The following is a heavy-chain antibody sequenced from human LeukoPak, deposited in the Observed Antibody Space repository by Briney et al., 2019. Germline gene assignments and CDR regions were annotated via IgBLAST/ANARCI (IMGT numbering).Heavy chain of an antibody. D-gene: IGHD5-12*01. V-gene: IGHV1-69*01. CDR1: GGTFSSYA. CDR2: IIPIFGTA. CDR3: ARDPRGGYDVNYFDY. J-gene: IGHJ4*02. Sequence: ASVKVSCKASGGTFSSYAISWVRQAPGQGLEWMGGIIPIFGTANYAQKFQGRVTITADESTSTAYMELSSLRSEDTAVYYCARDPRGGYDVNYFDYWGQGTLVTVSS.